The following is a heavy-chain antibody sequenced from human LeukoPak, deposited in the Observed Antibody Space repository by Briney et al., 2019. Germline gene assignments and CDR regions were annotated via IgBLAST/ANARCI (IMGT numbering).Heavy chain of an antibody. CDR1: GFTFSSYG. V-gene: IGHV3-33*01. CDR3: ARDPLSSGTPFDY. CDR2: IWYDGSNK. Sequence: GGSLRLSCAASGFTFSSYGMHWVRQAPGKGLEGVAVIWYDGSNKYYADSVKGRFTISRDNSKNTLYLQMNSLRAEDTAVYYCARDPLSSGTPFDYWGQGTLVTVSS. D-gene: IGHD6-19*01. J-gene: IGHJ4*02.